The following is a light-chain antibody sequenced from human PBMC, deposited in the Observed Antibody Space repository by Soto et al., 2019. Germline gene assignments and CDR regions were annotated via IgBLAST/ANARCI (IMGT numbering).Light chain of an antibody. Sequence: DIQMTQSPSSLSASVGDSVTITCRASEDVTKYVAWFQQRPGKPPKSLLYTATNLPRGVTSNFSGSRYGTEFSLTISGLQPEDFAIYFCQQYSDYPHTFGQGTKVE. CDR2: TAT. CDR1: EDVTKY. J-gene: IGKJ2*01. CDR3: QQYSDYPHT. V-gene: IGKV1-16*02.